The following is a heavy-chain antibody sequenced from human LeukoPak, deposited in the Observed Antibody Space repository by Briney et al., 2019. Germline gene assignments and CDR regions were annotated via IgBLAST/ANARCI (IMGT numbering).Heavy chain of an antibody. V-gene: IGHV3-66*01. CDR2: IYSGGST. J-gene: IGHJ4*02. CDR1: GFTFSSYA. D-gene: IGHD6-19*01. Sequence: GGSLRLSCAASGFTFSSYAMSWVRQAPGKGLEWVSVIYSGGSTYYADSVKGRFTISRDNSKNTLYLQMNSLRAEDTAVYYCAGAGYSSGWYSDYWGQGTLVTVSS. CDR3: AGAGYSSGWYSDY.